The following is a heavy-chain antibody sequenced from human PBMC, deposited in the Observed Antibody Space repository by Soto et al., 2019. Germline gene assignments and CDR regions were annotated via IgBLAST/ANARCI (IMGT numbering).Heavy chain of an antibody. CDR2: ISSSSAYI. CDR1: GFTFSTYN. D-gene: IGHD2-2*01. Sequence: PWGTLRVSGTASGFTFSTYNMNWVRQAPGKGLEWVASISSSSAYIHYADSVRGRFTISRDNAKNSLYLQMHGPRAEDTAVYYCVPSPLYTFDYWGQGTLVTVSS. V-gene: IGHV3-21*01. J-gene: IGHJ4*02. CDR3: VPSPLYTFDY.